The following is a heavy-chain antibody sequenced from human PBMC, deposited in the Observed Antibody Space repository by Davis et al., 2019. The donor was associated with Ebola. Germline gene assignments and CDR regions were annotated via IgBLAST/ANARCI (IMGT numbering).Heavy chain of an antibody. J-gene: IGHJ2*01. D-gene: IGHD1-7*01. CDR3: AKDGGNYPYWYFDL. V-gene: IGHV3-23*01. CDR2: TTRSGGST. CDR1: GFTFELYA. Sequence: GESLKISCAASGFTFELYAMSWVRQAPGKGLEWVSATTRSGGSTYYADSVKGRFTISRDNSRNTLYLQMNSLRAEDTALYYCAKDGGNYPYWYFDLWGRSTLITVSS.